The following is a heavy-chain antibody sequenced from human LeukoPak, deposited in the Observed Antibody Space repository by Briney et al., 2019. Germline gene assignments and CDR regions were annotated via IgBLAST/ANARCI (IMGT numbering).Heavy chain of an antibody. CDR1: GFTFSNYV. CDR2: IQNDGIDK. Sequence: GGSLRLSCAASGFTFSNYVMHWVRQAPGKGLEWVAFIQNDGIDKYYADSVKGRFTISRDNSKNTLYLQMNSVNTEDTAVYSCARDAVVGATTTPEYWGQGTLVTVSS. D-gene: IGHD1-26*01. V-gene: IGHV3-30*02. J-gene: IGHJ4*02. CDR3: ARDAVVGATTTPEY.